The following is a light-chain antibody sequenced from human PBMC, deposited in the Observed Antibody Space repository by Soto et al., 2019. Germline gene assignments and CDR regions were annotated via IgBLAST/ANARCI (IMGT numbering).Light chain of an antibody. CDR2: GAS. V-gene: IGKV3-20*01. CDR3: QQHDSWPRT. CDR1: QSVSSSY. Sequence: GLQKSPATRPWSQRERSTLSCRSSQSVSSSYLAWYQQKPGQAPRLLIYGASSRATGIPDRFSGSGSGTEFTLTISSLQSEDFAVYYCQQHDSWPRTVSQGTKVDIK. J-gene: IGKJ1*01.